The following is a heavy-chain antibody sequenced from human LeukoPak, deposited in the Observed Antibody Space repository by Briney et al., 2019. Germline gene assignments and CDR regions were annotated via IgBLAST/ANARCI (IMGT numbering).Heavy chain of an antibody. V-gene: IGHV3-30*02. CDR3: AKDQLPVYDSSASTLDY. Sequence: GGSLRLSCAASGFTFSSYGMHWVRQAPGKGLEWVAFIRYDGSNKYYADSVKGRFTISRDNSKNTLYLQMNSLRAEDTAVYYCAKDQLPVYDSSASTLDYWGQRTLVTVSS. J-gene: IGHJ4*02. D-gene: IGHD3-22*01. CDR1: GFTFSSYG. CDR2: IRYDGSNK.